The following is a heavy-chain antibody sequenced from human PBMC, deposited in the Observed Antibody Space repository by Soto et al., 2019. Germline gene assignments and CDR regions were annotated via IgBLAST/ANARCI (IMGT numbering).Heavy chain of an antibody. Sequence: QVQLQQWGAGLLKPSETLSLTCAVYGGSFSGYYRSWIRQPPGKGLEWIGEINHSGSTNYNPSLKSRVTISVDTSKNQFSLKLSSVTAADTAVYYCARAIAAAGYGMDVWGQGTTVTVSS. CDR2: INHSGST. CDR1: GGSFSGYY. D-gene: IGHD6-13*01. V-gene: IGHV4-34*01. J-gene: IGHJ6*02. CDR3: ARAIAAAGYGMDV.